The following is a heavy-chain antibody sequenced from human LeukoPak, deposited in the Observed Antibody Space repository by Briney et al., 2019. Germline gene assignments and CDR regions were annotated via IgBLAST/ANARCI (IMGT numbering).Heavy chain of an antibody. V-gene: IGHV3-21*01. CDR1: GFTGFPFGSYS. CDR2: ITSTSSYI. Sequence: GGSLRLSCAASGFTGFPFGSYSMNWVRQAPGKGLKWVSSITSTSSYIYYADSVKGRFTISRDNAKNSLYLQTTSLRAEDTAVYYCARVLSGGSSFDYWGQGTLVTVSS. D-gene: IGHD6-19*01. CDR3: ARVLSGGSSFDY. J-gene: IGHJ4*02.